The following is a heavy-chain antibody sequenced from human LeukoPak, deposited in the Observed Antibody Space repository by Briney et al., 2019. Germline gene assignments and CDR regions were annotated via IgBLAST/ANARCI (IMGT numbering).Heavy chain of an antibody. CDR1: GYTFTGYY. V-gene: IGHV1-2*02. D-gene: IGHD3-22*01. J-gene: IGHJ6*03. Sequence: GASVKVSCKASGYTFTGYYMHWVRQAPGQGLEWMGWINPNSGGTNYAQKLQGRVTMTTDTSTSTAYMELRSLRSDDTAVYYCAREVVVITQYYYYYYMDVWGKGTTVTISS. CDR2: INPNSGGT. CDR3: AREVVVITQYYYYYYMDV.